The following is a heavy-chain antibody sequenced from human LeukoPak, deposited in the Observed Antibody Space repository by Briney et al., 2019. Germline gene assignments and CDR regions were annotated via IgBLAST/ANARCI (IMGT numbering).Heavy chain of an antibody. CDR1: GFIFSRYG. J-gene: IGHJ6*03. CDR3: AKTFGGNDFWSGYYRYYYYYMDV. Sequence: GGSLRLSCVASGFIFSRYGMSWVRQAPGKGLECVSGISGSGDSTYYADSVKGRFTISRDNSKNTLYLQMNSLRAEDTAVYYCAKTFGGNDFWSGYYRYYYYYMDVWGKGTTVTVSS. CDR2: ISGSGDST. V-gene: IGHV3-23*01. D-gene: IGHD3-3*01.